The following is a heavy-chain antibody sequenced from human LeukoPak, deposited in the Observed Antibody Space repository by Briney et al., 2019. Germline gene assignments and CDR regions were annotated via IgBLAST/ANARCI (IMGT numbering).Heavy chain of an antibody. Sequence: PGGSLRLSCAASRFTFDGYAMHWVRQAPGQGLEWVSSISWNSGNTDYAASVKGRFTISRDNAKNSLYLQMNSLRAEDTAVYYCARGRYIAAAGYYFDYWGQGTLVTVSS. CDR1: RFTFDGYA. CDR2: ISWNSGNT. CDR3: ARGRYIAAAGYYFDY. D-gene: IGHD6-13*01. J-gene: IGHJ4*02. V-gene: IGHV3-9*01.